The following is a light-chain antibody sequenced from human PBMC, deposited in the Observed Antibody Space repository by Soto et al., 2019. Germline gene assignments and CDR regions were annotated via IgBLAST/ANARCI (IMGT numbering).Light chain of an antibody. CDR1: QSVSSN. J-gene: IGKJ1*01. CDR3: QQDNNWPRT. V-gene: IGKV3-15*01. CDR2: GAS. Sequence: EIVMTQSPATLSVSPGERATLSCRASQSVSSNLAWYQQKPGQAPRLLIYGASTRATGIPARFSGSRSGKDFTLTISSLQSEYFAVYYYQQDNNWPRTFGQGTKVEIK.